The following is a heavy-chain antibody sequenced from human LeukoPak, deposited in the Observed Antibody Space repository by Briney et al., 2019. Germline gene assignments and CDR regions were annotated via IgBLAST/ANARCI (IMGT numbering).Heavy chain of an antibody. V-gene: IGHV3-20*04. CDR3: ARESYSSSWFHLYYYYMDV. D-gene: IGHD6-13*01. Sequence: GSLRLSCAASGFTFDDYGMSWVRQAPGKGLEWVSGINWNGGSTGYADSVKGRFTISRDNAKNSLYLQMNSLRAEDTAVYYCARESYSSSWFHLYYYYMDVWGKGTTVTVSS. CDR1: GFTFDDYG. CDR2: INWNGGST. J-gene: IGHJ6*03.